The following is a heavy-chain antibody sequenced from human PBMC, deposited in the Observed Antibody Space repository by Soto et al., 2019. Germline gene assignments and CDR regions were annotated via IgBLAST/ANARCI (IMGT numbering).Heavy chain of an antibody. D-gene: IGHD2-15*01. V-gene: IGHV3-48*01. J-gene: IGHJ5*02. CDR1: GLTFSTST. CDR2: ISSSSTTI. CDR3: VRSGGTWAFDP. Sequence: EVQLMESGGGLVQPGGSLRLSCAASGLTFSTSTMNWVRQAPGKGLEWISYISSSSTTIYYANSVKGRFTISRDNAKNSLYLQMNSLRAEDTAIYYCVRSGGTWAFDPWGQGTQVTVS.